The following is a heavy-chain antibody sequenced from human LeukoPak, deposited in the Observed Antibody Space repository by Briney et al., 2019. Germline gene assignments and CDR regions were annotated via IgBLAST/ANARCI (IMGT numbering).Heavy chain of an antibody. CDR3: ARGSVEVATRGAFDI. CDR1: GFTFSSYS. CDR2: ISSSSSYI. D-gene: IGHD5-24*01. V-gene: IGHV3-21*01. J-gene: IGHJ3*02. Sequence: GGSLRLSCAASGFTFSSYSMNWVRQAPGKGLEWVSSISSSSSYIYYADSVKGRFTISRDNAKNSLYLQMNSLRAEDTAVYYCARGSVEVATRGAFDIWGQGTMVTVSS.